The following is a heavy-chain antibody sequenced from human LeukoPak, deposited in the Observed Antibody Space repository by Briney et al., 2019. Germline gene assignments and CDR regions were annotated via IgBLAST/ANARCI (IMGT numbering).Heavy chain of an antibody. J-gene: IGHJ4*02. V-gene: IGHV3-30*18. D-gene: IGHD6-19*01. CDR2: ISYDGSNK. Sequence: GRSLRLSCAASGFTFSSYGMHWVRQAPGKGLEWVAVISYDGSNKYYADSVKGRFTISRDNSKNSVYLQMNSLRGEDTAVYYCAKTPMTNGWYYFDYWGQGSLVTVSS. CDR3: AKTPMTNGWYYFDY. CDR1: GFTFSSYG.